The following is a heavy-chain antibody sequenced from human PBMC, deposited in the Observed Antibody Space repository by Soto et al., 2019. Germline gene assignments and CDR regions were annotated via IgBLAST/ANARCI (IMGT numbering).Heavy chain of an antibody. V-gene: IGHV3-23*01. CDR2: ISGSGGST. Sequence: GGSLRLSCAASGFTFSSYAMSWVRQAPGKGLEWVSAISGSGGSTYYADSVKGRFTISRDNSKNTLYLQMNSLRAEDTAVYYCAILGIFPEAYSDYWGQGTLVTVSS. D-gene: IGHD2-15*01. J-gene: IGHJ4*02. CDR1: GFTFSSYA. CDR3: AILGIFPEAYSDY.